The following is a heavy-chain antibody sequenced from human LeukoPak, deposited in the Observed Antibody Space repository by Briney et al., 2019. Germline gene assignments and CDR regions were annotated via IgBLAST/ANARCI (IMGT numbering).Heavy chain of an antibody. CDR3: ARDLPADGIDY. Sequence: GGSLRLSCAASGFTFSRYWMHWVRQAPGKGLVWISRINSAGSSTNYADSVKGRFTISRDNTKNTLFLQMNSLRAEDTAVYYCARDLPADGIDYWGQGTLVTVS. CDR2: INSAGSST. CDR1: GFTFSRYW. V-gene: IGHV3-74*01. J-gene: IGHJ4*02.